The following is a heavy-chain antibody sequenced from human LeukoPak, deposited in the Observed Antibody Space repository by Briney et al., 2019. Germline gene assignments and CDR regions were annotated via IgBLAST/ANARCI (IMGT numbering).Heavy chain of an antibody. CDR1: GYTXTSYY. Sequence: GASVKVSCKASGYTXTSYYMHGVRQAPGQGLEWMGIINTSGGSTSYAQKFQGRVTMTRDTSTSTVYMELSSLRSEDTAVYYCARGKHIVVVTAPNWFDPWGQGTLVTVSS. V-gene: IGHV1-46*01. CDR3: ARGKHIVVVTAPNWFDP. J-gene: IGHJ5*02. CDR2: INTSGGST. D-gene: IGHD2-21*02.